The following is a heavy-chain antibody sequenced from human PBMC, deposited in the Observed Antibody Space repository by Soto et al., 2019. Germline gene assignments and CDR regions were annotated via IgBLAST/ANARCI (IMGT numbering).Heavy chain of an antibody. CDR1: GFTFSSYA. CDR3: AKEIVTYYSASGSDYDF. V-gene: IGHV3-23*01. D-gene: IGHD3-10*01. J-gene: IGHJ4*02. Sequence: PGGSLRLSCAASGFTFSSYAMTWVRQAPGKGLEWVSGISGNGASTYYADSVKGRFTISRDNSKNTLYLQMNSLRAEDTALYYCAKEIVTYYSASGSDYDFWGQGTLVTVSS. CDR2: ISGNGAST.